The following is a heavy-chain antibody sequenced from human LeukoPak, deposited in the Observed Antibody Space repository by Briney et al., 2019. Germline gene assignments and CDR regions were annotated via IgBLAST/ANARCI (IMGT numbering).Heavy chain of an antibody. CDR1: GFTFSSSW. D-gene: IGHD3-3*01. Sequence: PGGSLRLSCAASGFTFSSSWMSWVRQAPEKGLEWVANIKPDGSEKHYVDSVKGRFTISRDSAKNSLYLQMNSLRAEDTAVYYCARDGWVTIFGVVIPSDYWGQGTLVTVSS. J-gene: IGHJ4*02. CDR2: IKPDGSEK. V-gene: IGHV3-7*01. CDR3: ARDGWVTIFGVVIPSDY.